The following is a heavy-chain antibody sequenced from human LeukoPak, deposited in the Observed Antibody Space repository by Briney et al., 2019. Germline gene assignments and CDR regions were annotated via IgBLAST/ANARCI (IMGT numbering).Heavy chain of an antibody. D-gene: IGHD5-24*01. V-gene: IGHV3-49*03. CDR3: AKSQPSRRDGYNSAFDI. J-gene: IGHJ3*02. CDR1: GFTFGDYG. Sequence: PGRSLRLSCTASGFTFGDYGMSWFRQAPGKGLEWVGFIRSKSYGGTTEYAASVKGRFTISRDDSKSIGYLQMNSLKTEDTAVYYCAKSQPSRRDGYNSAFDIWGQGTMVTVSS. CDR2: IRSKSYGGTT.